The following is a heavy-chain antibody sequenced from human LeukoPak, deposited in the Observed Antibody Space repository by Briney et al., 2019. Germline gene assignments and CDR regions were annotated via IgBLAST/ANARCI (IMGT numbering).Heavy chain of an antibody. J-gene: IGHJ5*02. CDR2: IKQDGSEK. CDR3: AKDAQPRSRWFDP. CDR1: GFTFSTSW. Sequence: PGGSLRLSCAASGFTFSTSWMIWVRQAPGKGLEWVANIKQDGSEKYYVDSVKGRFTISRDNAKNSLYLQMNTLRAEDTAMYYCAKDAQPRSRWFDPWGQGTLVTVSS. D-gene: IGHD3-16*01. V-gene: IGHV3-7*03.